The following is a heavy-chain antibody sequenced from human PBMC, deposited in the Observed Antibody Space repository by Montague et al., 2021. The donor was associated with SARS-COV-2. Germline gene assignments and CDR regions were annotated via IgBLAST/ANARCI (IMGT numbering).Heavy chain of an antibody. D-gene: IGHD3-22*01. CDR3: ARSHSGSFKGIFDY. CDR1: EFSFSTYA. V-gene: IGHV3-30*04. CDR2: ISYVRSIE. J-gene: IGHJ4*02. Sequence: SLRLSYAASEFSFSTYAMHWVRQAPGKGLEWVAAISYVRSIENYADSVKGRFTISRDNANKTLYLQMNSLRVEDTALYFCARSHSGSFKGIFDYGGQGTRVT.